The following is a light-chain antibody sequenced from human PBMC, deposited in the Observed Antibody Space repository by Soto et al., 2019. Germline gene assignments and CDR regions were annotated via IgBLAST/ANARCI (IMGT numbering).Light chain of an antibody. J-gene: IGLJ3*02. V-gene: IGLV1-47*01. Sequence: QSVLPQPPSASGTPGQRVTISCSGSRSNIGINYVYWYQQFPGTAPKLLIYTNNQRPSGVPDRFSGSKSDTSASLAISGLRSEDEADYYCAAWDDSLSGWVFGGGTKLTVL. CDR3: AAWDDSLSGWV. CDR2: TNN. CDR1: RSNIGINY.